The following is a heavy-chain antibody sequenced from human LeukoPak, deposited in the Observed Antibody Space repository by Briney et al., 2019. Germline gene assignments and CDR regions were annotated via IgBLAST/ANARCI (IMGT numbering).Heavy chain of an antibody. J-gene: IGHJ4*02. CDR2: INHSGST. D-gene: IGHD1-26*01. CDR1: GGSFSGYY. CDR3: ASGISGSYYGRPFGY. Sequence: SETLSLTCAVYGGSFSGYYWSWIRQPPGKGLEWIGEINHSGSTNYNPSLKRRVTISLDTSKKQFSLKLSSVTAADTAVYYCASGISGSYYGRPFGYWGQGTLVTVSS. V-gene: IGHV4-34*01.